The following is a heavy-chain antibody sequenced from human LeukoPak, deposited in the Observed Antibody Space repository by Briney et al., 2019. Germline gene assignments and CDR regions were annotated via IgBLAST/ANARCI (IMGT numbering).Heavy chain of an antibody. J-gene: IGHJ4*02. CDR2: IAYDGRGI. CDR3: TKVISYYYGSGSHDSDY. CDR1: GFTFSSYG. Sequence: PGASLTLFRSPSGFTFSSYGMRCARHAPGKGPEWVAVIAYDGRGINYADYVRGRFTISRDNAKNTLYLQMNSLRGEDTAVYYCTKVISYYYGSGSHDSDYWGQGTLVTVSS. D-gene: IGHD3-10*01. V-gene: IGHV3-30*18.